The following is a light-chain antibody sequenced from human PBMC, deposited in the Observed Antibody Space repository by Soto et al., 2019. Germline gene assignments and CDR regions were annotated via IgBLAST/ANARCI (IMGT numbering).Light chain of an antibody. CDR2: GAS. Sequence: ENVLTQSPGTLSLSPGERATLSCRASQSLSSSYLAWYQQKPGQAPRLLIYGASSRATGIPDRFSGSGSGKDFTLTISRREPEDFAVYYCHQYGISPPRTFGQGTKVEIK. CDR3: HQYGISPPRT. CDR1: QSLSSSY. J-gene: IGKJ1*01. V-gene: IGKV3-20*01.